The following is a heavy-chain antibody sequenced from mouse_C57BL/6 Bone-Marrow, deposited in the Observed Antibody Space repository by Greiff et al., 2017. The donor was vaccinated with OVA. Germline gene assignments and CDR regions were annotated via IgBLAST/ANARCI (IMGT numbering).Heavy chain of an antibody. CDR1: GYTFTSYG. V-gene: IGHV1-81*01. D-gene: IGHD1-1*01. CDR2: IYPRSGNT. Sequence: QVQLQQSGAELARPGASVKLSCKASGYTFTSYGISWVKQRTGQGLEWIGEIYPRSGNTYYNEKFKGKATLTADKSSSTAYMELRSLTSEDSAVYFCARLTTEVVRYAMDYWGQGTSVTVSS. CDR3: ARLTTEVVRYAMDY. J-gene: IGHJ4*01.